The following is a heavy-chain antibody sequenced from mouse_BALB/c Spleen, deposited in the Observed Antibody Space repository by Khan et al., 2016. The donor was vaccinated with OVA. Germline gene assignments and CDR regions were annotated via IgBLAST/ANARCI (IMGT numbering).Heavy chain of an antibody. CDR3: VRRGNYYGSFYWYFDV. J-gene: IGHJ1*01. Sequence: QVQLKESGPGLVAPSQSLSITCTVSGFSLTSYDISWIRQPPGKGLEWLGVMWTGGGTNYNSAFMSRLSISKDNSKSQVFLKMNSLQNDDTAMYYCVRRGNYYGSFYWYFDVWGAGTTVTVSS. CDR1: GFSLTSYD. D-gene: IGHD1-1*01. V-gene: IGHV2-9-2*01. CDR2: MWTGGGT.